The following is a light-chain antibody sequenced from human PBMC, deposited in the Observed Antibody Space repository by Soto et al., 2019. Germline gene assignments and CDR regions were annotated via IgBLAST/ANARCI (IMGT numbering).Light chain of an antibody. J-gene: IGKJ3*01. CDR2: GAS. CDR1: QSVSNNY. Sequence: EIVLTQSPGTLSLSPGERATLSCRASQSVSNNYLAWYQQKPGQAPRLLISGASNRATGIPDRFSGSGSGTDFTLAISRLEPEDFAVYYCQQYGTSPFTFGPGTKVDI. CDR3: QQYGTSPFT. V-gene: IGKV3-20*01.